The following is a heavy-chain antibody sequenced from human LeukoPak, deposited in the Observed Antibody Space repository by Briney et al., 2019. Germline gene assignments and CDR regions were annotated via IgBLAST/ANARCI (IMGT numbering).Heavy chain of an antibody. CDR3: ARVGSTPGDYYFDY. CDR1: GFTFSSYW. V-gene: IGHV3-7*01. CDR2: IKQDGSEK. D-gene: IGHD7-27*01. Sequence: GGSLRLSCAASGFTFSSYWMSWVRQAPGKGLEWVANIKQDGSEKYYVDSVKGRFTISRDNAKNSLYLQMNSLRAEDTAVYYCARVGSTPGDYYFDYWGQGTLVTVSS. J-gene: IGHJ4*02.